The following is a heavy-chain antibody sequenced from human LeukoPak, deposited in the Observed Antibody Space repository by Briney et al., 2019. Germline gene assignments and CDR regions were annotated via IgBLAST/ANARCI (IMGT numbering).Heavy chain of an antibody. D-gene: IGHD3-22*01. V-gene: IGHV3-74*01. CDR2: INSDGSST. J-gene: IGHJ4*02. Sequence: GGSLRLSCAASGFTFSSYWMHWVRQAPGKGLVWVSRINSDGSSTSYADSVRGRFTISRDNAKNTVYLQMNSLRAEDTAVYYCARSLGSSGYQDYWGQGTLVTVSS. CDR1: GFTFSSYW. CDR3: ARSLGSSGYQDY.